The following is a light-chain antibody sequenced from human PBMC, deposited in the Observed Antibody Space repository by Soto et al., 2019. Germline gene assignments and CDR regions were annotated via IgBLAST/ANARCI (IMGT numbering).Light chain of an antibody. CDR3: QQYYSAPLT. CDR2: WAS. J-gene: IGKJ4*01. CDR1: QSVLSSSNNKNF. Sequence: DIVMTQSPDSLAVSLGERATINCKSSQSVLSSSNNKNFLVWYQQKPGQPPKLLISWASTRESGVPDRFSGSGSGTDFTLTISSLQAEDVALYYCQQYYSAPLTFGGGTKVEIK. V-gene: IGKV4-1*01.